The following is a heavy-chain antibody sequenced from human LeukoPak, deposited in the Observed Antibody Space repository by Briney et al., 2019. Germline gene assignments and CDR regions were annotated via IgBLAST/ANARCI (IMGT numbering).Heavy chain of an antibody. CDR3: AIGGVDSSVYPIAKSSQH. CDR2: IYYSGST. J-gene: IGHJ1*01. D-gene: IGHD3-22*01. Sequence: SETLSLTCTVSGGSISSSSYYWGWIRQPPGKGLEWIGSIYYSGSTYYNPSLKSRVTISVDTSKNQFSLKLSSVTAADTAVYFCAIGGVDSSVYPIAKSSQHGGEGTLVTVSS. CDR1: GGSISSSSYY. V-gene: IGHV4-39*07.